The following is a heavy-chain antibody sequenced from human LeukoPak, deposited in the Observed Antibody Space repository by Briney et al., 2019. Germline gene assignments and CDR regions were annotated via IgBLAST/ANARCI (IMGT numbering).Heavy chain of an antibody. CDR3: AKVNGYCSGGSCYSTGSYYYHGMDV. J-gene: IGHJ6*04. D-gene: IGHD2-15*01. CDR1: GFTFSSYA. V-gene: IGHV3-23*01. Sequence: GGSLRLSCAASGFTFSSYAMSWVRQAPGKGLEWVSDISDSGGTTYYADSVKGRFTVSRDNSKNTLYLQMNSLRAEDTAGYYCAKVNGYCSGGSCYSTGSYYYHGMDVWGKGTTVTVSP. CDR2: ISDSGGTT.